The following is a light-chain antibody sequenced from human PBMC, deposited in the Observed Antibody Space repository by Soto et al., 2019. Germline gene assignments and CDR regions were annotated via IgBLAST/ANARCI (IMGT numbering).Light chain of an antibody. V-gene: IGKV1-5*01. CDR1: QSISSW. J-gene: IGKJ1*01. CDR2: DAS. CDR3: QQYNSYGT. Sequence: DIPMTQSPSTLSASVGDRVTITCRASQSISSWVAWYQQKPGKAPKLLIYDASSLESGVPSRFSGSGSGTEFTLTISSLQPDDFATYYCQQYNSYGTFGQGTKVEIK.